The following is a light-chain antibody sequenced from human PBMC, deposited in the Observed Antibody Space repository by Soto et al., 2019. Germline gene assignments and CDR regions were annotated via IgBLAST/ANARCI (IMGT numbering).Light chain of an antibody. CDR2: DAS. J-gene: IGKJ1*01. CDR3: QQYNSYSRT. V-gene: IGKV1-5*01. CDR1: QSISSW. Sequence: DIQITQSPSTLSASVGDRVTITCRASQSISSWLAWYQQKPGKAPKLLIYDASSLESGVPSRFSGSGSGTEFTLTISSLQPDDFATYSCQQYNSYSRTFGQGTKV.